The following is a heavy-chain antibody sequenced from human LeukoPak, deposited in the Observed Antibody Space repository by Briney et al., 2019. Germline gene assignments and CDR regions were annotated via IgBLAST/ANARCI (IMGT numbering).Heavy chain of an antibody. D-gene: IGHD1-26*01. V-gene: IGHV3-7*01. CDR1: GFTFRSYW. CDR2: MNQGGSAQ. J-gene: IGHJ4*02. CDR3: ARVEYSGWNLEY. Sequence: GGSLRLSCAAPGFTFRSYWMTWVRQAPGKGLEWVANMNQGGSAQYYMESVKGRFTISRDDAKNSFYLQMNSLRDEDTAVYYCARVEYSGWNLEYWGQGTLVTVSS.